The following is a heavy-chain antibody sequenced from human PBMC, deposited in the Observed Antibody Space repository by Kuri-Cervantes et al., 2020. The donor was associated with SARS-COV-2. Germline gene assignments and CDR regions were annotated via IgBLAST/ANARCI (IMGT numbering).Heavy chain of an antibody. D-gene: IGHD2-21*01. CDR2: TSYDGTSK. V-gene: IGHV3-30-3*01. J-gene: IGHJ4*02. CDR1: GFTFNNYA. Sequence: GESLKISCAASGFTFNNYAMHWVRQTPGEGLEWVAITSYDGTSKYYADSVKSRFTISRDNSKNTLYLQMNNLRGDDTAVYFCARGRVGVQDFWGQGTLVTVSS. CDR3: ARGRVGVQDF.